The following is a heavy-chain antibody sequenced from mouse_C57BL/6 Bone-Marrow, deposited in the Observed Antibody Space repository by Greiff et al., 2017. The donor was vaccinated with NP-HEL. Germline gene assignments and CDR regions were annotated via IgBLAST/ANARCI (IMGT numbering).Heavy chain of an antibody. CDR1: GFNIKDDY. CDR3: TSDDYDGTGFAY. CDR2: IDPENGDT. J-gene: IGHJ3*01. D-gene: IGHD2-4*01. Sequence: EVKLVESGAELVRPGASVKLSCTASGFNIKDDYMHWVKQRPEQGLEWIGWIDPENGDTEYASKFQGKATITVDTSSNTAYLQLSSLTSEDTAVYYCTSDDYDGTGFAYWGQGTLVTVSA. V-gene: IGHV14-4*01.